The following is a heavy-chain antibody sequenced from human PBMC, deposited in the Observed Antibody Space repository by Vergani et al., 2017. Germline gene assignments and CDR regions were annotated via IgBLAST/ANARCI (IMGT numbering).Heavy chain of an antibody. V-gene: IGHV3-23*01. J-gene: IGHJ6*02. Sequence: EVQLLESGGGLVQPGGSLRLSCAASGFTFSSYAMSWVRQAPGKGLEWVSAISGSGGSTYYADSVKGRFTISRDNSKNTLYLQMNSLRAEDTAVYYCAKEQKGYCSSTSCHYGMDVWGQGTTVTVSS. CDR2: ISGSGGST. D-gene: IGHD2-2*01. CDR1: GFTFSSYA. CDR3: AKEQKGYCSSTSCHYGMDV.